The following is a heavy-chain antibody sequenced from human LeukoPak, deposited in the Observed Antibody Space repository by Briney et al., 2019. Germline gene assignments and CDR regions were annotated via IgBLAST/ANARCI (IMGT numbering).Heavy chain of an antibody. CDR1: GGSISSYY. J-gene: IGHJ4*02. V-gene: IGHV4-59*01. D-gene: IGHD4-23*01. CDR3: ARDLDYGGS. Sequence: SETLSLTXTVSGGSISSYYWSWIRQTPGKGLEWIGYIYYSGSTNYNPSLKSRVTISVDTSKNQFSLKLSSVTAADTAVYYCARDLDYGGSWGQGTLVTVSS. CDR2: IYYSGST.